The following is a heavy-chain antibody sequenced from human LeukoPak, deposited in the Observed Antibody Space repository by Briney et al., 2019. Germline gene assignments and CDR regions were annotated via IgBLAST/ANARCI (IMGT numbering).Heavy chain of an antibody. J-gene: IGHJ4*02. CDR1: GFTFSSYS. V-gene: IGHV3-21*01. CDR3: ARTHDSSGYYEDY. Sequence: PGGSLRLSCAASGFTFSSYSMNWVRQAPGKGLEWVSSISSSSSYIYYADSVKGRFTISRDNAKNSLYLQMNSLRAEDTAVYYCARTHDSSGYYEDYWGQGTLVTVSS. CDR2: ISSSSSYI. D-gene: IGHD3-22*01.